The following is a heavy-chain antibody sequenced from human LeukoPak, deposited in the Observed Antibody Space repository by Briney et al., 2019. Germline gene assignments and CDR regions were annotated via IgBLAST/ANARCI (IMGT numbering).Heavy chain of an antibody. CDR3: VRDLVFVWTPGDDFDF. D-gene: IGHD3-16*01. CDR1: GFAFSAYW. CDR2: INEDATTI. V-gene: IGHV3-74*01. J-gene: IGHJ4*02. Sequence: GGSLRLSCAASGFAFSAYWMHWVRLAPGKGLEWVARINEDATTISYADSVKGRFIISRDNSKKSLYLQMNNLRAEDTAVYYCVRDLVFVWTPGDDFDFWGQGTLVTVTS.